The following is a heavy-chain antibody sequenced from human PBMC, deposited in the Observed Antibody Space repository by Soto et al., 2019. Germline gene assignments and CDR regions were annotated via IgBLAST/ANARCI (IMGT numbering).Heavy chain of an antibody. CDR3: AKAVRVGYSYGYVDY. D-gene: IGHD5-18*01. J-gene: IGHJ4*02. CDR2: ISHDGSNK. Sequence: QVQLVEAGGGVVQPGRSLRLSCAASGFTFSSYGMHWVRQAPGKGLEWVAVISHDGSNKYYADSVKGRFTISRDNSKNTLYLQMNSLRAEDTAVYYCAKAVRVGYSYGYVDYWGQGTLVTVSS. V-gene: IGHV3-30*18. CDR1: GFTFSSYG.